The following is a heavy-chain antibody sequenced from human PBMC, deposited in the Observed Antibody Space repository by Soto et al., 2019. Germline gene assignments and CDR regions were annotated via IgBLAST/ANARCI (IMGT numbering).Heavy chain of an antibody. D-gene: IGHD2-2*01. CDR1: GDTFSTYT. Sequence: QVQLVQSGAEVKKPGSSVKVSCKASGDTFSTYTITWMRQAPGQGLEWMGGIIPRSATSNYAQKFQGRVTITAGASTSAAYMERSSLRSEDSAVYYCAREGLVLVPTTVNSDYYSYAMDVWGQGTTVTVSS. CDR2: IIPRSATS. V-gene: IGHV1-69*12. CDR3: AREGLVLVPTTVNSDYYSYAMDV. J-gene: IGHJ6*02.